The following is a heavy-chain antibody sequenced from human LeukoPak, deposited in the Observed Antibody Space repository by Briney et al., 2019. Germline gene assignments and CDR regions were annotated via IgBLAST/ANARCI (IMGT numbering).Heavy chain of an antibody. CDR1: GGTFSSYA. Sequence: SVTVSFTASGGTFSSYAISWVRQAPGQGLEWMGGIIPIFGTANYAQKFQGRVTITTDESTSTAYMELSSLRSEDTAVYYCARSYVEMAIVGFDYWGQGTLVTVSS. CDR3: ARSYVEMAIVGFDY. V-gene: IGHV1-69*05. CDR2: IIPIFGTA. J-gene: IGHJ4*02. D-gene: IGHD5-24*01.